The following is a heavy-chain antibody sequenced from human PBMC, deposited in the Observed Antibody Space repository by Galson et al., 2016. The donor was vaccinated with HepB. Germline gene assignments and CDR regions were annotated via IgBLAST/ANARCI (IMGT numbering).Heavy chain of an antibody. CDR2: INQSGGI. V-gene: IGHV4-34*01. CDR3: ARASRTLVRGVTLLRYGMDV. CDR1: DGSFSDNY. D-gene: IGHD3-10*01. J-gene: IGHJ6*02. Sequence: LSLTCGVLDGSFSDNYWSWIRQPPEKGLEWIGEINQSGGINYNSALKSRVSISVDTSKKYFSLKLRSVTAADTAVYYCARASRTLVRGVTLLRYGMDVWGQGTTVTVSS.